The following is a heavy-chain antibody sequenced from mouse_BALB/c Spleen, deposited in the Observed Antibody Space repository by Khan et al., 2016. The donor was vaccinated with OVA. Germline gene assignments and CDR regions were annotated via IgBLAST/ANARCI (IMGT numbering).Heavy chain of an antibody. CDR2: IYPGNGYT. CDR1: GFTFTSYG. V-gene: IGHV1S134*01. CDR3: AAAYYRNYFDY. D-gene: IGHD2-14*01. Sequence: VQLQQSGAELGRPGSSVKLSCKTTGFTFTSYGIKWVKQRPGQGLEWIGYIYPGNGYTVYNEKFQGKATLTSDTSASTAYMQFRSLTSEDSAISFCAAAYYRNYFDYWGQGTTLTVSS. J-gene: IGHJ2*01.